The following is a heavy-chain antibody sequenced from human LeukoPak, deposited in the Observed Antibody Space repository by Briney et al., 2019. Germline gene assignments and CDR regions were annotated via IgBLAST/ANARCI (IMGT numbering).Heavy chain of an antibody. Sequence: GGSLRLSCAASGFTFSHAWMSWVRQAPGKGLEWVGRIIGKTEDGTTDYAAPVKGRFTISRDDSKNTLYLQMNSLKTEDTAVYHCITGIRSGYYAYWGQGTLVTVSS. J-gene: IGHJ4*02. D-gene: IGHD3-22*01. CDR3: ITGIRSGYYAY. CDR2: IIGKTEDGTT. CDR1: GFTFSHAW. V-gene: IGHV3-15*01.